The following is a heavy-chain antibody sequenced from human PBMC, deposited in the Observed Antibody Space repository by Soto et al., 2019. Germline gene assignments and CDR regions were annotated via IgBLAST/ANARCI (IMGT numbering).Heavy chain of an antibody. CDR1: GGSINSFY. D-gene: IGHD1-26*01. J-gene: IGHJ4*02. Sequence: QVQLLESGPGLLKPSETLSLICTVSGGSINSFYWSWIRQSAGKGLEWIGRIYASGTTNYNPSLESRVTMSVATSKNQVSLKLTSVTAADTAVYYCARDRIVGLSYFDYWGQGTLVTVSS. CDR2: IYASGTT. CDR3: ARDRIVGLSYFDY. V-gene: IGHV4-4*07.